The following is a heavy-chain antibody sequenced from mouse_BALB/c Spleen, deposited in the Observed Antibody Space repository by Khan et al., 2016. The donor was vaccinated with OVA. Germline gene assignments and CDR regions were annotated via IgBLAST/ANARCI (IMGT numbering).Heavy chain of an antibody. V-gene: IGHV1-7*01. CDR3: VNRGSSSAWFTY. CDR2: VNPSTGYT. J-gene: IGHJ3*01. D-gene: IGHD1-1*01. CDR1: GYTFTNYW. Sequence: QVQLKESGAELAKPGASVKMSCKASGYTFTNYWMHWVKQRPGQGLEWIGYVNPSTGYTEYNQKFKDKATLTADKSSSTAYMQLSSLTSEDSAVYYCVNRGSSSAWFTYWGEGTLVTVSA.